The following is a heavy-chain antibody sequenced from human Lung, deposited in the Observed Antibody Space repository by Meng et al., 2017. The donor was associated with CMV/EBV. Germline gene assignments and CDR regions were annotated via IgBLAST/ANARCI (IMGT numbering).Heavy chain of an antibody. D-gene: IGHD6-6*01. Sequence: SXTLSLXCTVSGDSISSSSYYWGWIRQTPGKGLEWIGSIYYSGSTNYNPSLKSRVTISIDTSKNQFSLKLSSVTAADTAVYYCATDQQYSSYIYSGQGTLVTVSS. CDR2: IYYSGST. J-gene: IGHJ4*02. CDR3: ATDQQYSSYIY. CDR1: GDSISSSSYY. V-gene: IGHV4-39*07.